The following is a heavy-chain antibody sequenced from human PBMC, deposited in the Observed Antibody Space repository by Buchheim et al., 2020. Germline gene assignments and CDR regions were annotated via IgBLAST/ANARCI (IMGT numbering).Heavy chain of an antibody. V-gene: IGHV4-30-4*01. Sequence: QLQLQESGPGLVKPSQTLSLTCTVSGGSISSGDYYWSWIRQPPGKGLEWIGYINDIGSTYSNPYLKSRVTISVDTSKNQFSLKLSSVTAADTAVYYCARVGTMVRGVVLDGMDVWGQGTT. CDR2: INDIGST. J-gene: IGHJ6*02. CDR3: ARVGTMVRGVVLDGMDV. CDR1: GGSISSGDYY. D-gene: IGHD3-10*01.